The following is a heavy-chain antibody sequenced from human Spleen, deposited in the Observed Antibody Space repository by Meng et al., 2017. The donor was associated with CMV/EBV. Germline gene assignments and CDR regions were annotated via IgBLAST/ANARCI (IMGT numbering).Heavy chain of an antibody. CDR1: GFTFSNAW. CDR3: VTIYAVAAMDV. CDR2: INNDGSST. Sequence: GESLKISCAASGFTFSNAWMSWVRQAPGKGLVWVSRINNDGSSTTYADSVKGRFTISRDNANNTLYLQMNSLRAEDTAVYYCVTIYAVAAMDVWGQGTTVTVSS. D-gene: IGHD2-15*01. V-gene: IGHV3-74*01. J-gene: IGHJ6*02.